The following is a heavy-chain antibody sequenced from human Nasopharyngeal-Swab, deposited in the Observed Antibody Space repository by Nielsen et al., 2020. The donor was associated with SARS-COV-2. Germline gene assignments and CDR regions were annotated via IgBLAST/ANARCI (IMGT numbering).Heavy chain of an antibody. D-gene: IGHD2-8*01. CDR2: ISSSSSYI. J-gene: IGHJ6*03. CDR3: ARLEGQTEIMMYAGGYMDV. V-gene: IGHV3-21*01. Sequence: GGSLRLSCAASGFTFNNYNFNWVRQAPGKGLEWVSSISSSSSYIYYADSVKGRFTISRDNAKNSLYLQMNSLRAEDTAVYYCARLEGQTEIMMYAGGYMDVWGKGTTVTVSS. CDR1: GFTFNNYN.